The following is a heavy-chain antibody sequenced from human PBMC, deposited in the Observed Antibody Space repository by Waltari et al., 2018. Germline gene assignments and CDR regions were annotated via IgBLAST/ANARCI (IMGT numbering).Heavy chain of an antibody. J-gene: IGHJ4*02. V-gene: IGHV4-4*02. CDR1: GDSVSGNYW. Sequence: QVQLQESGQGLVKPSGTLSLPCAVPGDSVSGNYWWSWVRPSPEKGLEWIGQVHHSGKTHYNPSIQSRVTISVDSPKNQFSLTLKSVTAADTAVYYCAGDRAIGLFFDYWGRGTLVTVSS. CDR3: AGDRAIGLFFDY. CDR2: VHHSGKT. D-gene: IGHD2-2*01.